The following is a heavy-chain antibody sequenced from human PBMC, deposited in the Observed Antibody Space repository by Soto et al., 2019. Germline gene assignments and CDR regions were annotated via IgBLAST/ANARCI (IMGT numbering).Heavy chain of an antibody. CDR1: GFAFRNYA. Sequence: VSLRLSCAASGFAFRNYAMSWVRQAPGRGLEWVSDLSGSGVSTYYADSVKGRFTISRDNSKNTLYLQMNSLRAEDTAVYYCAKVHYSGNYDNYWGQGTLVTVSS. J-gene: IGHJ4*02. V-gene: IGHV3-23*01. D-gene: IGHD1-26*01. CDR2: LSGSGVST. CDR3: AKVHYSGNYDNY.